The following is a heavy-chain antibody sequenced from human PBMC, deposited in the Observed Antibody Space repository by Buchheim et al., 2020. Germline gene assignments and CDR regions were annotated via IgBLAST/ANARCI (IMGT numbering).Heavy chain of an antibody. CDR1: GFTFSSYA. CDR2: ISYDGRSE. CDR3: AREDGDLYFDY. J-gene: IGHJ4*02. V-gene: IGHV3-30*14. Sequence: QVQLVESGGGVVQPGRSLRLSCAASGFTFSSYAMHWVRQAPGKGPEWVAVISYDGRSENYVDSVKGRFTISRDNSENKLYFQRNSLRVEDTAVYYCAREDGDLYFDYGGQGTL. D-gene: IGHD3-10*01.